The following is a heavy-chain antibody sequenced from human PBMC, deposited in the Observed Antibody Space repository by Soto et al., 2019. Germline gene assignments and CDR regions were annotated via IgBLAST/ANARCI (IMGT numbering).Heavy chain of an antibody. CDR2: INAGNGNT. D-gene: IGHD1-7*01. CDR1: GYTFTSYA. Sequence: GASVKVSCKASGYTFTSYAMHCVRQAPGQRLEWMGWINAGNGNTNYAQKFQGRVTITRDTSTSTAYMELRSLRSDDTAVYYCARDPQTITGTTNYYYYYYIYVWGQRTTVTVS. J-gene: IGHJ6*03. V-gene: IGHV1-3*01. CDR3: ARDPQTITGTTNYYYYYYIYV.